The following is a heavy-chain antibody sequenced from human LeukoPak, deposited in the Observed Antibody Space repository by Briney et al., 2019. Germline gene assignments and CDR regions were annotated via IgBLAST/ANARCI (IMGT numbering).Heavy chain of an antibody. J-gene: IGHJ6*01. D-gene: IGHD2-2*01. Sequence: GASVKVSCKASGYTFTSYGISWVRQAPGQGLEWMGWISAYNGNTNYAQKLQGRVTMTTDTSTSTPYMELRSLRSDDTAVYYCARACSSTSCLYYYGTAVWGQGTTVTVSS. CDR1: GYTFTSYG. CDR2: ISAYNGNT. V-gene: IGHV1-18*01. CDR3: ARACSSTSCLYYYGTAV.